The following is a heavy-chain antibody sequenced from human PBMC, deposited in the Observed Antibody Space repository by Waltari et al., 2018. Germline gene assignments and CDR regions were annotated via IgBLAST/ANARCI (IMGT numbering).Heavy chain of an antibody. CDR3: ARRRAWELLRSYYFDY. D-gene: IGHD1-26*01. Sequence: QVQLQQWGAGLLKPSETLSLTCAVYGGSFIGYYWCWIRQPPGKGLEWIGETNQSGSTNTNPSLRSRVTISVDTSKNQFSLKLSSVTAADTAVYYCARRRAWELLRSYYFDYWGQGTLVTVSS. CDR2: TNQSGST. CDR1: GGSFIGYY. V-gene: IGHV4-34*01. J-gene: IGHJ4*02.